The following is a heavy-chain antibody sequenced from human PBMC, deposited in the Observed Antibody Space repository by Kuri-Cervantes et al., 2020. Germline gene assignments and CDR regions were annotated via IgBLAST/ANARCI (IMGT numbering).Heavy chain of an antibody. CDR3: ARDDGVITMIVEDSHDAFDI. D-gene: IGHD3-22*01. CDR1: GFTFSSYG. V-gene: IGHV3-48*02. CDR2: ISSSSSTI. J-gene: IGHJ3*02. Sequence: GESLKISCAASGFTFSSYGMHWVRQAPGKGLEWVSYISSSSSTIYYADSVKGRFTISRDNAKNSLYLQMNSLRDEDTAVYYCARDDGVITMIVEDSHDAFDIWGQGTMVTV.